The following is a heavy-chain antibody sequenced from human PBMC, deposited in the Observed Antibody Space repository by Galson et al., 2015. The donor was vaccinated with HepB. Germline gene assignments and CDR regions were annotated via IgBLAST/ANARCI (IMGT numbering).Heavy chain of an antibody. D-gene: IGHD2/OR15-2a*01. V-gene: IGHV3-48*02. CDR1: GFNFNSYS. CDR2: ISGTSGTI. CDR3: VRDGKYFNGMDA. J-gene: IGHJ6*02. Sequence: AASGFNFNSYSMNWVRQAPGKGPEWLSYISGTSGTIYNADSVTGRFTISRDNAKNLLYLQMNSLRDEDTAVYYCVRDGKYFNGMDAWGQGTTVTVSS.